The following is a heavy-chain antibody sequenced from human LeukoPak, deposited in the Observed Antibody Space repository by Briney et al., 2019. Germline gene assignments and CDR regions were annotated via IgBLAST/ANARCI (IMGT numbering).Heavy chain of an antibody. CDR3: ACRIAVAGTLFDY. J-gene: IGHJ4*02. CDR1: GGSISSSSYY. CDR2: IYYSGSA. Sequence: PSETLSLTCTVSGGSISSSSYYWGWIRQPPGKGLEWIGSIYYSGSAHYNPSLKSRVTISVDTSKNQFSLKLSSVTAADTAVYYCACRIAVAGTLFDYWGQGTLVTVSS. V-gene: IGHV4-39*01. D-gene: IGHD6-19*01.